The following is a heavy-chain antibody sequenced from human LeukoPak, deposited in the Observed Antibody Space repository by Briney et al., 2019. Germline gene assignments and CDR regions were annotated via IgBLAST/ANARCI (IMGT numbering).Heavy chain of an antibody. CDR2: IYYNGIS. Sequence: PSETLSLTCTVSGGSISGYYWSWIRQPPGKGLEWIAYIYYNGISNYNPSLKSRVIISVDSSKNQFSLKLTSVTAADTAVYYCARDLMETYYYDSSANYWGQGTLVTVSS. J-gene: IGHJ4*02. D-gene: IGHD3-22*01. CDR1: GGSISGYY. V-gene: IGHV4-59*01. CDR3: ARDLMETYYYDSSANY.